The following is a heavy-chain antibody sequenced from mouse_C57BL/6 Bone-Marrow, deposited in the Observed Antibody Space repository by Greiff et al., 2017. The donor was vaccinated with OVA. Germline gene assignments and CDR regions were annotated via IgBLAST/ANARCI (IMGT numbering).Heavy chain of an antibody. Sequence: QVHVKQPGAELVKPGASVKLSCKASGYTFTSYWMHWVKQRPGRGLEWIGRIDPNSGGTKSNEKFKSKATLTVDKPSSTAYWQLSSLTSEDSAVYYCADGSSPSYWYFDVWGTGTTVTVSS. V-gene: IGHV1-72*01. CDR3: ADGSSPSYWYFDV. CDR1: GYTFTSYW. D-gene: IGHD1-1*01. J-gene: IGHJ1*03. CDR2: IDPNSGGT.